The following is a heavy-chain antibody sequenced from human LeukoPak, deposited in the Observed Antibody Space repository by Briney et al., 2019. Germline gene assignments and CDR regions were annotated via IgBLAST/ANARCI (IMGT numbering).Heavy chain of an antibody. D-gene: IGHD3-3*01. V-gene: IGHV4-61*02. Sequence: SETLSLTCTVSGGSISSGSCYWSWIRQPAGKGLEWIGRIYTSGSTNYNPSLKSRVTISVDTSKNQFSLKLSSVTAADTAVYYCARGRWSGYNNWFDPWGQGTLVTVSS. CDR3: ARGRWSGYNNWFDP. CDR1: GGSISSGSCY. J-gene: IGHJ5*02. CDR2: IYTSGST.